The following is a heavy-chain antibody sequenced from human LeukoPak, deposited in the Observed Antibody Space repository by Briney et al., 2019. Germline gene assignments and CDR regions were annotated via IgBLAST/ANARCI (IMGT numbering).Heavy chain of an antibody. CDR2: IYSGGST. Sequence: PGGSLRLSCAASGFTVSSNYMSWVRQAPGKGLEWVSVIYSGGSTYYADSVKGRFTISRDNSKNTLYLQMNSLRAEDTAVYYCARGYCSGGSCYDYWGQGTLVTVSS. CDR3: ARGYCSGGSCYDY. J-gene: IGHJ4*02. D-gene: IGHD2-15*01. CDR1: GFTVSSNY. V-gene: IGHV3-53*01.